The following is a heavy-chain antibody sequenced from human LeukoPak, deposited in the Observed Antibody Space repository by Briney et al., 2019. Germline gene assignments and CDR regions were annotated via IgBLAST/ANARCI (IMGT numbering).Heavy chain of an antibody. Sequence: SETLSLTCAVYGGSFSGYYWSWIRQPPGKGLEWIGEINHSGSTNYNPSLKSRVTISVDTSKNQFSLKLSSVTAADTAVYYCARGFLSGSHYFVYWGQGTLVTVSS. V-gene: IGHV4-34*01. CDR1: GGSFSGYY. J-gene: IGHJ4*02. CDR3: ARGFLSGSHYFVY. CDR2: INHSGST. D-gene: IGHD1-26*01.